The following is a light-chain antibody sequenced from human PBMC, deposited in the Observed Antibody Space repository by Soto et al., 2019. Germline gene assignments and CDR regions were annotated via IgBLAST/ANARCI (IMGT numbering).Light chain of an antibody. CDR2: AAS. V-gene: IGKV1-6*01. Sequence: IHVTQSPSSLSASVGDRVTITCRASQGIRNDLGWYQQKPGKAPNLLIYAASSLQSGVPSRFSGSGSGTDFTLTISSLQPEDFATYYCQQDDNYPLTFGEGTKVDIK. J-gene: IGKJ4*02. CDR3: QQDDNYPLT. CDR1: QGIRND.